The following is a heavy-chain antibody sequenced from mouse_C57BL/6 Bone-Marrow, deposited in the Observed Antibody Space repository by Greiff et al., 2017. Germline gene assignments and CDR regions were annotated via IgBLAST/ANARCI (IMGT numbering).Heavy chain of an antibody. CDR1: GFTFSSYA. V-gene: IGHV5-4*01. CDR3: AREGWGPRY. D-gene: IGHD3-3*01. CDR2: LSDGGSYT. Sequence: EVKLVESGGGLVKPGGSLKLSCAASGFTFSSYAMSWFPQTPEKRLEWVATLSDGGSYTYYPDNVKGRFTISRDNAKNNLYLQMSHLKSEDTAMYYCAREGWGPRYWGQGTTLTVSS. J-gene: IGHJ2*01.